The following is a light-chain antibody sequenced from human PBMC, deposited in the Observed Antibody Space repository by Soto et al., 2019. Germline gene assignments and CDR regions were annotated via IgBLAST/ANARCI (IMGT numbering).Light chain of an antibody. CDR3: SSYAGSNNLV. CDR1: SSDVGGYNY. V-gene: IGLV2-8*01. CDR2: EVS. J-gene: IGLJ3*02. Sequence: QSVLTQPPSASGSPGQSVTISCTGTSSDVGGYNYVSWYQQHPDKAPKLMIYEVSKRPSGVPGRFSGSKSGNTASLTVSGLQAEDEADYYCSSYAGSNNLVFGGGTKVTVL.